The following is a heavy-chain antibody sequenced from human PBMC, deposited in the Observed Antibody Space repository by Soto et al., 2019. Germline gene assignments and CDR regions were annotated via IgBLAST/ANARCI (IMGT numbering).Heavy chain of an antibody. J-gene: IGHJ3*02. V-gene: IGHV4-39*01. D-gene: IGHD6-19*01. CDR2: IYYSGST. Sequence: QLQLQESGPGLVKPSETLSLTCTVSGGSISSSSYYWGWIRQPPGKGLEWIGSIYYSGSTYYNPSLKSRVAITVDTSKNQFSLKLSSVTAADSAVSYCARMYSSGYDAFDIWGQGTKVTV. CDR3: ARMYSSGYDAFDI. CDR1: GGSISSSSYY.